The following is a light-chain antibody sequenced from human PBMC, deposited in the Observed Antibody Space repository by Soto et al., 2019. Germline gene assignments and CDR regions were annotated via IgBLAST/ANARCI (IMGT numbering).Light chain of an antibody. CDR2: DVS. CDR1: SSDVGGYNY. Sequence: QSVLTQPASVSGSPGQSITISCSGTSSDVGGYNYVSWYQQHPGKAPQVMIYDVSNRPSGVSNRFSGSKSGNTASLTISGLQAEDEADYYSYSSTTSSTYVLGTGTRSPS. V-gene: IGLV2-14*01. J-gene: IGLJ1*01. CDR3: YSSTTSSTYV.